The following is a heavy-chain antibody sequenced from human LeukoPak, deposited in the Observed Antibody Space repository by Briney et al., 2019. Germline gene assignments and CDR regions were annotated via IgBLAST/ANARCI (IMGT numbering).Heavy chain of an antibody. Sequence: ASVKVSCKASGYTFSGYYMHWVRQAPGQGLEWMGRINPNSGDTNYAQRFQGRVTMTRDTSISTAYMELNRLRSDDTAVYYCARLHSSSSPFDYWGQGSLVTVSS. D-gene: IGHD6-6*01. CDR1: GYTFSGYY. CDR3: ARLHSSSSPFDY. V-gene: IGHV1-2*06. J-gene: IGHJ4*02. CDR2: INPNSGDT.